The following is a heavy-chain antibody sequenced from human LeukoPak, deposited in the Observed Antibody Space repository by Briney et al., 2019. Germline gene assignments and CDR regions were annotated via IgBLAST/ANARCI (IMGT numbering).Heavy chain of an antibody. CDR3: ARTHGGFQVPKNYYYMDV. D-gene: IGHD3-10*01. CDR2: INPNSGDT. Sequence: ASVKVSCKASEYRFTGYYIHWVRQAPGQGLEWMGWINPNSGDTRYAQKFQGRVTVTRDTSINTAYMELSSLRSEDTAVYYCARTHGGFQVPKNYYYMDVWGKGTTVTVSS. CDR1: EYRFTGYY. V-gene: IGHV1-2*02. J-gene: IGHJ6*03.